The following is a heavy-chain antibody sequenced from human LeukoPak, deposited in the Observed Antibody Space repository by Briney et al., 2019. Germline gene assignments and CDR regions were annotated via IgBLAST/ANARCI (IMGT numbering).Heavy chain of an antibody. D-gene: IGHD3-16*01. V-gene: IGHV3-30*04. CDR3: ARDRSYFGGTRGLDS. CDR2: MSHDETTI. CDR1: GFTFGSRA. J-gene: IGHJ4*02. Sequence: GGSLRLSCAASGFTFGSRAMHWVRQAPGKGLEWIAVMSHDETTIYYADSVKGLFTISRDDSMNTLYLQMNSLRSEDTAIYYCARDRSYFGGTRGLDSWGQGTLVTVSS.